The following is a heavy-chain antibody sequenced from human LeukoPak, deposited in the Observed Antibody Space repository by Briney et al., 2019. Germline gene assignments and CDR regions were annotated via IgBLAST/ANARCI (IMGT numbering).Heavy chain of an antibody. CDR2: IKSKTDGGTT. Sequence: PGGSLRLSCAASGFTYGNAWMNWVRQAPGKGLEWVGRIKSKTDGGTTDYAAPVKGRFTISRDDSKNTLYLQMNSLKTEDTAVYYCTTSYSSSEIDYWGQGTLVTVSS. D-gene: IGHD6-6*01. CDR1: GFTYGNAW. CDR3: TTSYSSSEIDY. J-gene: IGHJ4*02. V-gene: IGHV3-15*07.